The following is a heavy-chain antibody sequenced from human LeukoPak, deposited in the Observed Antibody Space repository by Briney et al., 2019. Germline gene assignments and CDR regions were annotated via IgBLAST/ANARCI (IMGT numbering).Heavy chain of an antibody. CDR3: AREDVSGFYDS. CDR1: GYTFTGYY. CDR2: INPNSGGT. J-gene: IGHJ4*02. V-gene: IGHV1-2*02. Sequence: ASVKVSCKASGYTFTGYYMHGVRQAPGQGLEWMGWINPNSGGTNYAQKFQGRVTMTRDTSITTAYMELSRLRSDDTAVYYCAREDVSGFYDSWGQGTRLTVSS. D-gene: IGHD6-19*01.